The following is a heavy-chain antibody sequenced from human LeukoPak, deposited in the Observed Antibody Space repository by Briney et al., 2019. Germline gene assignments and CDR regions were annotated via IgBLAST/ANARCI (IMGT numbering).Heavy chain of an antibody. Sequence: GGSLRLSCAASGFTVSSNYMSWVRQAPGKGLEWVSVIYSGGSTYYADSVKGRFTISRDNSKNTLYLQMNSLRAEDTAVYYCAKEGRWLQFDYWGQGTLVTVSS. D-gene: IGHD5-24*01. J-gene: IGHJ4*02. CDR1: GFTVSSNY. CDR3: AKEGRWLQFDY. CDR2: IYSGGST. V-gene: IGHV3-66*01.